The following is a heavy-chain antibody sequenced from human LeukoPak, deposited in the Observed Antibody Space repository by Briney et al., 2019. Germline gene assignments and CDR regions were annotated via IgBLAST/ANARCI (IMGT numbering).Heavy chain of an antibody. CDR1: GFTFSTYA. D-gene: IGHD6-19*01. V-gene: IGHV3-23*01. CDR3: AKDRNGWPTNFDS. Sequence: PGGSLRLSCAASGFTFSTYAVNWVRKAQGTRLDWVSAISSSGGTTYYADSVKGRFSISRDNSKNTLYLQMNSLRAEDTAVYYCAKDRNGWPTNFDSWGQGTLVTVSA. CDR2: ISSSGGTT. J-gene: IGHJ4*02.